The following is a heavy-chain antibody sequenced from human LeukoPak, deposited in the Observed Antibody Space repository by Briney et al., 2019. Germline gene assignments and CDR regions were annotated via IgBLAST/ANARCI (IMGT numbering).Heavy chain of an antibody. CDR3: AREGLWVGLDSGKTRQAYWES. D-gene: IGHD2-21*01. Sequence: GGSRRLSCAASGFTFSNYWKSWVRQAPGKGPMWVANIKDDGSEKYYADSVKGRFTISRDNAKNSLNLQMNSLRAEDTAVYYCAREGLWVGLDSGKTRQAYWESWGQGTMVTVSS. V-gene: IGHV3-7*04. CDR1: GFTFSNYW. CDR2: IKDDGSEK. J-gene: IGHJ3*01.